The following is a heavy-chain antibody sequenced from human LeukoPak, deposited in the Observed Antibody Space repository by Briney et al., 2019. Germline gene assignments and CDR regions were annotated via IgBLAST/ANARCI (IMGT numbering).Heavy chain of an antibody. CDR1: GGSFSGYY. V-gene: IGHV4-34*01. Sequence: PSETLSLTCAVYGGSFSGYYWCWIRHPPPKGLEWIGESNHSGSTNYNQSLKSRVTITVDTSKNQFSLKLSSVTAADTAVYYCARRMVRGVIIPDYYYYGMDVWGKGTTVTVSS. CDR2: SNHSGST. J-gene: IGHJ6*04. CDR3: ARRMVRGVIIPDYYYYGMDV. D-gene: IGHD3-10*01.